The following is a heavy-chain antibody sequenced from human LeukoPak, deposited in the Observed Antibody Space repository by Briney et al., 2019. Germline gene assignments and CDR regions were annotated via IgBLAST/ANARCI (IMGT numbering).Heavy chain of an antibody. J-gene: IGHJ4*02. CDR3: ITDSGALGY. CDR1: GFTFSNAW. CDR2: IKSKTDGETT. D-gene: IGHD1-26*01. Sequence: PGGSLRLSCAASGFTFSNAWMSWVRQAPGKGLEWVGRIKSKTDGETTDYAAPVKGRFTISRDDSKNTLYLQMNSLKTEDTAVYYCITDSGALGYWGQGTLVTVSS. V-gene: IGHV3-15*01.